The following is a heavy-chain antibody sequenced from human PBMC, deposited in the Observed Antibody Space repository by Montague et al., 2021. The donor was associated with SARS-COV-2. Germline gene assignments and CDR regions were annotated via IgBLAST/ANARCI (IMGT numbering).Heavy chain of an antibody. Sequence: SETLSLTCTVSGGSISSSSYYWGWIRQPPGKGLEWIGSIYYTGSTXYNPSVKSRVTISVDTSKNQFSLKLSSVTAADTAVYYCARDTRIAMLVVVTRYGLDFWGQGTTVTVSS. D-gene: IGHD3-22*01. V-gene: IGHV4-39*07. CDR1: GGSISSSSYY. J-gene: IGHJ6*02. CDR3: ARDTRIAMLVVVTRYGLDF. CDR2: IYYTGST.